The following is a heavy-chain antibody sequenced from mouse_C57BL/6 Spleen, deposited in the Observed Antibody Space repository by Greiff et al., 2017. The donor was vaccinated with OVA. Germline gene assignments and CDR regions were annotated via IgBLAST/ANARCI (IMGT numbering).Heavy chain of an antibody. CDR2: IDPENGDT. J-gene: IGHJ3*01. CDR1: GFNIKDDY. CDR3: TSYDYGEAY. D-gene: IGHD2-4*01. Sequence: VQLQQSGAELVRPGASVKLSCTASGFNIKDDYMHWVKQRPEQGLEWIGWIDPENGDTEYASKFQGKATITADTSSNTAYLQLSSLTSEDTAVYYCTSYDYGEAYWGQGTLVTVSA. V-gene: IGHV14-4*01.